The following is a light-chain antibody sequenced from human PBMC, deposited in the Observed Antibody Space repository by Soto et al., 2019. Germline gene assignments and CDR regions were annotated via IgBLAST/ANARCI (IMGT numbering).Light chain of an antibody. CDR2: EVS. Sequence: QSALTQPASVSGSPGQSITISCTGTSSDVGSYNLVSWYQQYPGKAPKLMISEVSDRPSGVSNRFSGSKSGNTASLTISGLQAEDEADYYCSSFTTSSTVVFGGGTKVTVL. V-gene: IGLV2-14*02. J-gene: IGLJ2*01. CDR1: SSDVGSYNL. CDR3: SSFTTSSTVV.